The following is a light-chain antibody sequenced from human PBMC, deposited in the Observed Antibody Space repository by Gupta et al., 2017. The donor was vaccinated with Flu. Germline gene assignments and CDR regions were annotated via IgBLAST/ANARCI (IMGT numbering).Light chain of an antibody. V-gene: IGKV1-33*01. CDR2: DAS. CDR3: QQYDRLPWT. J-gene: IGKJ1*01. Sequence: DIQMTQSPSSLSASVGDRVTITCHASQDISNFLNWYQQKPGEAPKLLIYDASTLEAGVPSRFSGSGAGTDFTVTISGLQPEDIATYFCQQYDRLPWTFSHGTRVHIK. CDR1: QDISNF.